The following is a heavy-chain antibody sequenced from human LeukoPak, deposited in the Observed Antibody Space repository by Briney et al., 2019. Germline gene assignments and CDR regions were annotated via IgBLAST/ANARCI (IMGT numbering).Heavy chain of an antibody. CDR2: ISSSSSTK. CDR3: ARGGVYCGGDCVDY. J-gene: IGHJ4*02. D-gene: IGHD2-21*02. Sequence: GRSLRLSCAASGFTFSSYGMHWVRQAPGKGLEWVSYISSSSSTKYNADSVKGRFTISRDNAKNSLYLQLNSLRAEDTAVYYCARGGVYCGGDCVDYWGQGTLVTVSS. V-gene: IGHV3-48*04. CDR1: GFTFSSYG.